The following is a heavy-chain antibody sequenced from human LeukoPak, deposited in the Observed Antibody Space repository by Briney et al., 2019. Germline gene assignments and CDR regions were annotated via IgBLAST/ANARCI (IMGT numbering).Heavy chain of an antibody. D-gene: IGHD1-14*01. V-gene: IGHV3-21*01. J-gene: IGHJ4*02. Sequence: GGSLRLSCAASGFTFSSYSMNWVRQAPGKGLEWVSSISSSSSYIYYADSVKGRFTISRDNAKNSLYLQINSLRAEGTAVYYCTRDNNRKDDYWGQGTLVTVSS. CDR3: TRDNNRKDDY. CDR1: GFTFSSYS. CDR2: ISSSSSYI.